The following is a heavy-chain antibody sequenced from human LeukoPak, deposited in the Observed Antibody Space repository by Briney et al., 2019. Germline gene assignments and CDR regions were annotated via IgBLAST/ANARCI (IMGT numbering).Heavy chain of an antibody. V-gene: IGHV3-23*01. Sequence: GGSLRLSCAASGFTFGSSDMSWVRQAPGKGPEGVSTFSRSGSDTYYADSVKGGFTIFRDNSKNTLYLQMNSLRAEDTAVYYCAKGSLGSCYYFDYWGQGTLVTVSS. CDR1: GFTFGSSD. D-gene: IGHD2-15*01. CDR2: FSRSGSDT. J-gene: IGHJ4*02. CDR3: AKGSLGSCYYFDY.